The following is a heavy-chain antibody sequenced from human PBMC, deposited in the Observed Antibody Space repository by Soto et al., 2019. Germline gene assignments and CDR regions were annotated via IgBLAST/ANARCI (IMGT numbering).Heavy chain of an antibody. CDR2: VSGDNGHT. V-gene: IGHV1-18*01. CDR3: ARDLGYCRSGTCYREWFDP. Sequence: QVQLVQSGAEVKKPGASVKVSCKASGYTFTTHGISRVRQAPGQGLEWMGWVSGDNGHTNYAQSLQGRVTMTTDTSTNTAYMELRSLRSDDTAVYYCARDLGYCRSGTCYREWFDPWGQGTLVTVSS. J-gene: IGHJ5*02. D-gene: IGHD2-15*01. CDR1: GYTFTTHG.